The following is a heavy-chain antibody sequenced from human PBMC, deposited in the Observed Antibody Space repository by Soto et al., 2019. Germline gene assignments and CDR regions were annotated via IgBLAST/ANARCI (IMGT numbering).Heavy chain of an antibody. D-gene: IGHD3-3*01. J-gene: IGHJ4*02. Sequence: LGESLKISCRGSGYDFNTNWFGWVRQLPGRGLELVGIMYPGDSDTRYNPSLQGHVTLSVDVTVSTAFLQWRSLETSYTGMYFCARLPRDCNKTSCYYADHWGQGTQVTVSS. CDR3: ARLPRDCNKTSCYYADH. V-gene: IGHV5-51*01. CDR2: MYPGDSDT. CDR1: GYDFNTNW.